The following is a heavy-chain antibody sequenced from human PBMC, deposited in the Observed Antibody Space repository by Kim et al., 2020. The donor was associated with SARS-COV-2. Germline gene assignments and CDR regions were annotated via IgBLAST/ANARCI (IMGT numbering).Heavy chain of an antibody. J-gene: IGHJ4*02. V-gene: IGHV3-48*03. D-gene: IGHD3-3*01. CDR3: AREPHDFWSGYSNAYYFDY. Sequence: KGRFTIARDNAKNSLYLQMNSLRAEDTAVYYCAREPHDFWSGYSNAYYFDYWGQGTLVTVSS.